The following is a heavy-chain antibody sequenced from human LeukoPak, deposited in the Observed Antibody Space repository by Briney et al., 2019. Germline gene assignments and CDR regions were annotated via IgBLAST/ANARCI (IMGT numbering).Heavy chain of an antibody. Sequence: SETLSLTCTVSGGSISSYYWSWIRQPPGKGLEWIGYIYYSGSTNYNPSLKSRVTIPVDTSKNQFSLKLSSVTAADTAVYYCARRPFKAVPAATPNVYFYYGLDVWGQGTTVTVSS. D-gene: IGHD2-15*01. CDR2: IYYSGST. CDR3: ARRPFKAVPAATPNVYFYYGLDV. V-gene: IGHV4-59*08. J-gene: IGHJ6*02. CDR1: GGSISSYY.